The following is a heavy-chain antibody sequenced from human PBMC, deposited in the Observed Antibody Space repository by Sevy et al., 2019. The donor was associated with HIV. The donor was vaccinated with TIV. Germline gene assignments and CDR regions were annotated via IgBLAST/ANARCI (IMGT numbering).Heavy chain of an antibody. CDR3: TRWKAAQSIFDY. CDR1: GFTFGDYC. Sequence: GSLRLSCTASGFTFGDYCMSWVRQAPGKGLEWVAFLKRDDYGGTFDHAASVRGRFVISRDDSKTIAYLQMNDLKTEDTGVYYCTRWKAAQSIFDYWGQGALVTVSS. D-gene: IGHD6-13*01. CDR2: LKRDDYGGTF. V-gene: IGHV3-49*04. J-gene: IGHJ4*02.